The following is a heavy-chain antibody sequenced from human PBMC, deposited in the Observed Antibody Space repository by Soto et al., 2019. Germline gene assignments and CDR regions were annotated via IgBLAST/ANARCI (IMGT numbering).Heavy chain of an antibody. D-gene: IGHD3-16*01. CDR2: IIPVLATT. V-gene: IGHV1-69*13. J-gene: IGHJ5*02. CDR3: ACNWGNYLTYWRAP. Sequence: SVKVSCKSSAGTFPHYALSWVRQAPGQGLEWIGGIIPVLATTTYAQKFQGRVSIIADESTNTVYMELSSLRSEDTAVYYCACNWGNYLTYWRAPWGKGTLVTVSS. CDR1: AGTFPHYA.